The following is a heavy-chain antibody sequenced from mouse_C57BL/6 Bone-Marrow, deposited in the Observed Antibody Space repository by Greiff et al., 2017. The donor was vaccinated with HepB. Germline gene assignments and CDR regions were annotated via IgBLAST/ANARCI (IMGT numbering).Heavy chain of an antibody. CDR1: GYTFTSYW. Sequence: QVQLKQPGAELVRPGSSVKLSCKASGYTFTSYWMHWVKQRPIQGLEWIGNIDPSDSETHYNQKFKDKATLTVDKSSSTAYMQLSSLTSEDSAVYYCARKTYYGSSHYAMDYWGQGTSVTVSS. D-gene: IGHD1-1*01. J-gene: IGHJ4*01. V-gene: IGHV1-52*01. CDR2: IDPSDSET. CDR3: ARKTYYGSSHYAMDY.